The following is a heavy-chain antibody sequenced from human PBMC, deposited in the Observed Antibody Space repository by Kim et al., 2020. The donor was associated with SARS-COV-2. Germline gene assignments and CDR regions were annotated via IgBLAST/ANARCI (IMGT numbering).Heavy chain of an antibody. D-gene: IGHD3-10*01. V-gene: IGHV4-61*01. Sequence: SETLSLTCTVSGGSVSSGSYYWSWIRQPPGKGLEWIGYIYYSGSTNYNPSLKSRVTISVDTSKNQFSLKLSSVTAADTAVYYCARDGDYYYGSGSYMGGGYWGQGTLVTVSS. J-gene: IGHJ4*02. CDR3: ARDGDYYYGSGSYMGGGY. CDR1: GGSVSSGSYY. CDR2: IYYSGST.